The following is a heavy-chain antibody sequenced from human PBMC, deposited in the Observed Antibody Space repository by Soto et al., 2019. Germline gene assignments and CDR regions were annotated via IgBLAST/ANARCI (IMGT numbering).Heavy chain of an antibody. V-gene: IGHV4-30-4*01. D-gene: IGHD2-15*01. J-gene: IGHJ4*02. CDR1: GGSISSDDYH. CDR3: AREGSSSPQYFDF. Sequence: SETLPLTCSVSGGSISSDDYHRTWIRQPPGEGLEWIGYIYYTGRTSSTPSLESRVTISIDTSKNQFSLKLSSVSAADTAVYYCAREGSSSPQYFDFWGPGSLVTVSS. CDR2: IYYTGRT.